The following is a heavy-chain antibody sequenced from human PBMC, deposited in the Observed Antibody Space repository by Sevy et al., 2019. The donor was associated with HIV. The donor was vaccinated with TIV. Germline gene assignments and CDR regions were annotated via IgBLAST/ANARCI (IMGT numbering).Heavy chain of an antibody. CDR1: GFRFSSYG. CDR3: ARDLGATLRIAVAAYFDY. Sequence: GGSLRLSCAASGFRFSSYGMNWVRQAPDKGLEWVAFLPYDGSKEDYADSVKGRFTISRDNSKNTLYLQMNSLRAEDTAVYYCARDLGATLRIAVAAYFDYWGQGTLVTVSS. J-gene: IGHJ4*02. V-gene: IGHV3-30*02. D-gene: IGHD6-19*01. CDR2: LPYDGSKE.